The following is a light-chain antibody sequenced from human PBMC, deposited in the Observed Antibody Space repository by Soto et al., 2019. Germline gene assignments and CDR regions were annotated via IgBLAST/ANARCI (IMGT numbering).Light chain of an antibody. CDR3: QQYYSTPPFT. CDR1: QSVSSN. Sequence: EIVMTQSPATLSASLGERATISCRASQSVSSNLDWYQQKPGHAPTLLIYGASTRATGFPARFSGSGSGTDFTLTISSLQPEDFAAYYCQQYYSTPPFTFGQGTKVDI. CDR2: GAS. J-gene: IGKJ3*01. V-gene: IGKV3-15*01.